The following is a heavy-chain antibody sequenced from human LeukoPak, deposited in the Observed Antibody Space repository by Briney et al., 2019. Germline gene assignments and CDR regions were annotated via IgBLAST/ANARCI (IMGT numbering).Heavy chain of an antibody. CDR2: INHSGST. V-gene: IGHV4-34*01. CDR3: ARRLDGYSSSWYPDWFDP. Sequence: PSETLSLTCAVYGGSFSGYYWSWIRQPPGKGLEWIGEINHSGSTNYNPSLKGRVTISVDTSKNQLSLKLSSVTAADTAVYYCARRLDGYSSSWYPDWFDPWGQGTLVTVSS. J-gene: IGHJ5*02. D-gene: IGHD6-13*01. CDR1: GGSFSGYY.